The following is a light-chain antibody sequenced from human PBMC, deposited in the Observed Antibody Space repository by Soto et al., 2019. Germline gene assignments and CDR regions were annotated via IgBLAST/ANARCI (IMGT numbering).Light chain of an antibody. CDR1: QSVNSN. CDR2: GAS. CDR3: QQYNGWPPYT. Sequence: EIMMTQSPVTLSVSPGERATLSCRASQSVNSNLAWYQQKPGQAPRLLIYGASTRATGIPASFIGNGSGTEFTLTASSLQPEDFAVYYCQQYNGWPPYTFGQGTKLEIK. J-gene: IGKJ2*01. V-gene: IGKV3-15*01.